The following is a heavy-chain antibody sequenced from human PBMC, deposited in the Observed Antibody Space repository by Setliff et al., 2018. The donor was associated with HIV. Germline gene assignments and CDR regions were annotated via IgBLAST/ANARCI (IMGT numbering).Heavy chain of an antibody. CDR2: IDPEDGET. D-gene: IGHD5-12*01. V-gene: IGHV1-69-2*01. Sequence: ASVKVSCKASGYTFSDYYIHWVQQAPGKGLEWVGRIDPEDGETIYTEMFQGRVTITADTSTDTAYLELSSLRSEDTAVYYCARHPRAWLVSTPHYWGQGTLVTVSS. CDR1: GYTFSDYY. CDR3: ARHPRAWLVSTPHY. J-gene: IGHJ4*02.